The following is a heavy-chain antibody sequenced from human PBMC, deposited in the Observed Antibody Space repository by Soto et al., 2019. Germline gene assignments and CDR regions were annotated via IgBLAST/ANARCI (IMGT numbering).Heavy chain of an antibody. J-gene: IGHJ3*02. Sequence: GESLKISCNDSGCSFTTYWIGWVRQMPGKGLEWMGIINPGDSDTRYSPSFEGQVTISADKSISTAYVQWNSLKAPDTAMYYCAKAAPGTMGAFDIWGQGTMVTVSS. V-gene: IGHV5-51*01. CDR1: GCSFTTYW. CDR3: AKAAPGTMGAFDI. D-gene: IGHD6-13*01. CDR2: INPGDSDT.